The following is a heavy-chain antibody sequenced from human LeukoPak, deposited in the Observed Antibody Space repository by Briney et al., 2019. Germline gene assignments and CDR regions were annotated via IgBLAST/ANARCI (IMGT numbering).Heavy chain of an antibody. CDR2: TNYSGST. J-gene: IGHJ5*02. Sequence: SETLSLTCTVSGGSISRSRYYWGWIRQPPGKGLEWIGSTNYSGSTYYNLSLKSRVTISVDTSKNQFSLKLSSVTAADTAIYYCARIVMVVAAVYWFDPWGQGTLVTVSS. D-gene: IGHD2-15*01. CDR3: ARIVMVVAAVYWFDP. CDR1: GGSISRSRYY. V-gene: IGHV4-39*01.